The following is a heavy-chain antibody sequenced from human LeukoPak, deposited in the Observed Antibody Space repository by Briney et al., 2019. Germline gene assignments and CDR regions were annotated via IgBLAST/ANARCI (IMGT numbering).Heavy chain of an antibody. CDR1: GFTISTYG. CDR3: AKSVYHSGNY. D-gene: IGHD3-10*01. CDR2: ISGGTT. Sequence: TGGSLRLSCAASGFTISTYGMSWVRQAPGKGLEWVSSISGGTTYYADSVKGRFTISRDNSKNTVSLQMNSPRAEDTAVYYCAKSVYHSGNYWGQGTLVTVSS. V-gene: IGHV3-23*01. J-gene: IGHJ4*02.